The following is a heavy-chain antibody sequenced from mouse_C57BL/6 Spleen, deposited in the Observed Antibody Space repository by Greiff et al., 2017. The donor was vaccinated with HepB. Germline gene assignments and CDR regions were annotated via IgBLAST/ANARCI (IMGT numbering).Heavy chain of an antibody. CDR1: GYSITSGYY. CDR2: ISYDGSN. CDR3: ARDRDTTAPFGY. J-gene: IGHJ3*01. D-gene: IGHD1-2*01. V-gene: IGHV3-6*01. Sequence: EVKLMESGPGLVKPSQSLSLTCSVTGYSITSGYYWNWIRQFPGNKLEWMGYISYDGSNNYNPSLKNRISITRDTSKNQFFLKLNSVTTEDTATYYCARDRDTTAPFGYWGQGTLVTVSA.